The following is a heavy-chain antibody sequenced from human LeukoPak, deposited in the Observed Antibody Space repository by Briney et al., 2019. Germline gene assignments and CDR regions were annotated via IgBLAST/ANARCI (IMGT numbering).Heavy chain of an antibody. CDR2: VYTIGST. J-gene: IGHJ4*02. Sequence: AETLSLTCTVSGGSISSYYWSWIRQPPGKGLEWIGYVYTIGSTNYNPSLKRRVTISVATSKNQFSLTLSSVTAADTAVYSCARQAGPIFGGYYFDYWGQGTLVPVPS. D-gene: IGHD3-3*01. CDR3: ARQAGPIFGGYYFDY. V-gene: IGHV4-4*09. CDR1: GGSISSYY.